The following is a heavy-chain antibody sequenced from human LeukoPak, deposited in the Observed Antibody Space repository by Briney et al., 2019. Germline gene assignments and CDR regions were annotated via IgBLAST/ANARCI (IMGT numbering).Heavy chain of an antibody. CDR1: GGSFSGYY. Sequence: SETLSLTCAVYGGSFSGYYWNWIRQSPGRGLEWIGEINHSGNTNYNPSLKSRVTISVDTSKNQFSLKLSSVTAADTAVYYCAIDFVVVTETATALWGQGTLVTVSS. D-gene: IGHD2-21*02. J-gene: IGHJ4*02. V-gene: IGHV4-34*01. CDR3: AIDFVVVTETATAL. CDR2: INHSGNT.